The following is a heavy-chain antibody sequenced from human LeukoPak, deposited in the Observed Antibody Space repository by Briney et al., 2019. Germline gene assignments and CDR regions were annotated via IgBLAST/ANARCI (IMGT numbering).Heavy chain of an antibody. CDR3: ARLSSAGSHFDY. J-gene: IGHJ4*02. V-gene: IGHV4-59*08. CDR2: ILYSGIT. D-gene: IGHD3-3*01. CDR1: GGSISSYY. Sequence: WDTLSLTCTVSGGSISSYYWSWLRQPPGKGLECIGYILYSGITNYNPSLKSRVTMSVDTSKNQLSLKLSSVTAADTAVYYCARLSSAGSHFDYWGQGTLVTV.